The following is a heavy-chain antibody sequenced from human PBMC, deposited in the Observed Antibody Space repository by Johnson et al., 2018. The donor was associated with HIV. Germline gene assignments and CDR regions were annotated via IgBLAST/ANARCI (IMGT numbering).Heavy chain of an antibody. CDR1: GFTFSNAW. CDR3: TTDRVGSGSHDAFDI. V-gene: IGHV3-15*01. J-gene: IGHJ3*02. CDR2: IKSKTDGGTT. D-gene: IGHD1-26*01. Sequence: VQLVESGGGLVKPGGSLRLSCTVSGFTFSNAWMNWVRQAPRKGLEWVGRIKSKTDGGTTDYAAPVKGRFIISRDDSKNTLYLQMNSLKSEDTAVYYCTTDRVGSGSHDAFDIWGQGTIVTVSS.